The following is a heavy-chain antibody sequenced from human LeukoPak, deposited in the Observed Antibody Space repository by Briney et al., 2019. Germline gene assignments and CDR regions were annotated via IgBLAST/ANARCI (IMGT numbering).Heavy chain of an antibody. CDR2: ISSNGGST. CDR1: GFTFSSYT. CDR3: ARDHWYCSGGRCYSDYYFYGMDV. D-gene: IGHD2-15*01. Sequence: GGSLRLSCAASGFTFSSYTMHWVRQAPGKGLEYVSAISSNGGSTYYANSVKGRFTISRDNSKNTLYLQMGSLRAEDMAVYYCARDHWYCSGGRCYSDYYFYGMDVWGQGTTVTVSS. J-gene: IGHJ6*02. V-gene: IGHV3-64*01.